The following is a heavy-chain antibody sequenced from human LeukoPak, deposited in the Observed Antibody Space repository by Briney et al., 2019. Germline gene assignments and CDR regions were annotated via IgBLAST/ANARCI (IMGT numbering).Heavy chain of an antibody. J-gene: IGHJ4*02. Sequence: SETLSLTCAVYGGSFSGYYWSWIRQPPGKGLEWIGEINHSGSTNYNPSLKSRVTISVDTSKNQFSLKLSSVTAADTAVYYCASLRGINDYYDSSGYYRVDYWGQGTLVTVSS. CDR2: INHSGST. CDR3: ASLRGINDYYDSSGYYRVDY. D-gene: IGHD3-22*01. CDR1: GGSFSGYY. V-gene: IGHV4-34*01.